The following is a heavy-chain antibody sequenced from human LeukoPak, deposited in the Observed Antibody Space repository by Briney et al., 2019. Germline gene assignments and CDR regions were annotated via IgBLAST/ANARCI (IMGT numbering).Heavy chain of an antibody. CDR1: GFTFRNYW. J-gene: IGHJ5*01. CDR2: ISSDGSNT. Sequence: GGSLRLSCAVSGFTFRNYWMDWVRQVPGKGLVWVSRISSDGSNTAYADSVKGRFTISRDNAKNTMYLEMGSLRAEDTAVYYCAKRGDGGAWYDSWGQGTLVIVSS. D-gene: IGHD5-24*01. V-gene: IGHV3-74*01. CDR3: AKRGDGGAWYDS.